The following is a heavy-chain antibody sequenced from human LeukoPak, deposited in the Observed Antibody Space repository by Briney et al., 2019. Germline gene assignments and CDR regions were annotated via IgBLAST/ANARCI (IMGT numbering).Heavy chain of an antibody. D-gene: IGHD3-9*01. V-gene: IGHV1-18*01. CDR1: GGTFSSYA. CDR3: ARDSDILTGYYNINRDAFDI. J-gene: IGHJ3*02. CDR2: ISAYNGNT. Sequence: ASVKVSCKASGGTFSSYAISWVRQAPGQGLEWMGWISAYNGNTNYAQKLQGRVTMTTDTSTSTAYMELRSLRSDDTAVYYCARDSDILTGYYNINRDAFDIWGQGTMVTVSS.